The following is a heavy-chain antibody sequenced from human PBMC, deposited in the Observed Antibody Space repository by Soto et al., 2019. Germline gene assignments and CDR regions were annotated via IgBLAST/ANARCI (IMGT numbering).Heavy chain of an antibody. J-gene: IGHJ4*02. CDR1: GGSISSYY. CDR2: IYYSGST. V-gene: IGHV4-59*01. D-gene: IGHD1-20*01. Sequence: SETLSLTCTVSGGSISSYYWSWIRQPPGKGLEWIGYIYYSGSTNYNPSLKSRVTISVDTSKNQFSLKLSSVTAADTAVYYCARELTGTFDYWGQGTLVTVSS. CDR3: ARELTGTFDY.